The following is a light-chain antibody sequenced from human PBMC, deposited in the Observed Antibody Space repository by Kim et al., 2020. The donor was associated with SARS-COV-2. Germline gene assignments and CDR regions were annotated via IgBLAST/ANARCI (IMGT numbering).Light chain of an antibody. CDR2: DVS. Sequence: PGQSITLSCTGTSSDVGGYNYVSWYQQHPGKAPKLMIYDVSNRPPGVSNRFSGSKSGNTASLTISGLQAEDEADYYCSSYTSSSTVFGGGTQLTVL. V-gene: IGLV2-14*03. J-gene: IGLJ2*01. CDR1: SSDVGGYNY. CDR3: SSYTSSSTV.